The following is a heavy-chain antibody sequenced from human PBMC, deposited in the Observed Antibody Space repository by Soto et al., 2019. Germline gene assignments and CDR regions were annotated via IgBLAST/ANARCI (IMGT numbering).Heavy chain of an antibody. J-gene: IGHJ4*02. CDR3: AKDSGSYYPAFDY. V-gene: IGHV3-30*18. CDR2: ISYDGSNK. CDR1: GFTFSSYG. D-gene: IGHD1-26*01. Sequence: PGGSLRLSCAASGFTFSSYGMHWVRQAPGKGLEWVAVISYDGSNKYYADSVKGRFTISRDNSKNTLYLQMNSLRAEDTAVYYCAKDSGSYYPAFDYWGQGTLVTVSS.